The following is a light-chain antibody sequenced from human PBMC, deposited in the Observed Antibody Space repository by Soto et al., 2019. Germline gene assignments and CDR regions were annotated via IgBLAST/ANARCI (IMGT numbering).Light chain of an antibody. CDR3: PVSGFPRLS. V-gene: IGKV3-20*01. Sequence: ERATLSCRASQSVSSSFLTWYQQKPGQAPRLLISGASSRATGIPDRFTGSGSGTDFTLTISSLEAEDCALDYCPVSGFPRLSFSGGTSVDI. CDR1: QSVSSSF. J-gene: IGKJ4*01. CDR2: GAS.